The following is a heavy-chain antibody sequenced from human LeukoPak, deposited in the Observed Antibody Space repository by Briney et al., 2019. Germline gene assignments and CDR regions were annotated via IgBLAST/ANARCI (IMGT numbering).Heavy chain of an antibody. D-gene: IGHD5-18*01. V-gene: IGHV3-74*01. CDR2: TNGDGSDT. CDR1: GFTLSNSW. CDR3: VRDGEYSHGIDFDY. Sequence: GGSLRLSCAASGFTLSNSWMHWVRQAPGKGLVWVSRTNGDGSDTSYADSVKGRFTISRDSATNTLYLQMNSLRAEDTAIYYCVRDGEYSHGIDFDYWGQGTLVTVSP. J-gene: IGHJ4*02.